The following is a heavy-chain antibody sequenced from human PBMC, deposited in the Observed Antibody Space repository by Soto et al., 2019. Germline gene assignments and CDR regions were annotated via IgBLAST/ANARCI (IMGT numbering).Heavy chain of an antibody. D-gene: IGHD3-3*01. Sequence: QGQLVESGGGGGPPWATPKLPLAPPGFIFRRHGLPLVPPAPGQGAGWGAFTSYDGSKSYYADSVKGRFTISRDNPKNTLFLQMNSLRPTDTALYFCAKDRGSYDIWSGTQRYYAMDVWGQGATVTVSS. CDR2: TSYDGSKS. CDR1: GFIFRRHG. CDR3: AKDRGSYDIWSGTQRYYAMDV. J-gene: IGHJ6*02. V-gene: IGHV3-30*18.